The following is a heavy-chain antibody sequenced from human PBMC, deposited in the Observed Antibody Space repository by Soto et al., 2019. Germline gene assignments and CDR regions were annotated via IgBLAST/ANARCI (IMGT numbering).Heavy chain of an antibody. CDR2: ISGIGGST. D-gene: IGHD1-26*01. CDR1: GFIFSDYA. J-gene: IGHJ4*02. Sequence: SLRLSCAGSGFIFSDYAMSWVRQAPGKGLEWVSAISGIGGSTYYADSVKGRFTISRDNSKNTLYLQMNRLRAEDTAVYYCASGRLVRATRPRGLDYWGQGTLVTVSS. V-gene: IGHV3-23*01. CDR3: ASGRLVRATRPRGLDY.